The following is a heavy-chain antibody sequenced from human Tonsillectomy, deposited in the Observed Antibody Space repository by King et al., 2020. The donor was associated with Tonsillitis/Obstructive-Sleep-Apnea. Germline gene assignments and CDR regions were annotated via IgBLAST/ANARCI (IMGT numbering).Heavy chain of an antibody. CDR2: IYYSGST. V-gene: IGHV4-39*01. CDR3: GRHGGGGYYYGSGSYNDY. J-gene: IGHJ4*02. CDR1: GGSISSSSYY. D-gene: IGHD3-10*01. Sequence: LQLQESGPGLVKPSETLSLTCTVSGGSISSSSYYWGWIRQPPGKGLEWIGSIYYSGSTYYNPSLKSRVTISVDTSKNQFSLKLSSVTAADTAVYYCGRHGGGGYYYGSGSYNDYWGQGTLVTVSS.